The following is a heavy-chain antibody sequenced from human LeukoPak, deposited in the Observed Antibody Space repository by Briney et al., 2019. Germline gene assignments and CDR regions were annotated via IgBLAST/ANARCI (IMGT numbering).Heavy chain of an antibody. J-gene: IGHJ4*02. D-gene: IGHD6-13*01. CDR1: GFTFSNAW. CDR2: IKSKTDGGTT. V-gene: IGHV3-15*07. CDR3: TTDLGQGIAAAGTNSDY. Sequence: GGSLRLSCAASGFTFSNAWMNWVRQAPGKGLEWVGRIKSKTDGGTTDYAAPVKGRFTISRDDSKNTLYLQMNSLKTEDTAVYFCTTDLGQGIAAAGTNSDYWGRGTLVTVSS.